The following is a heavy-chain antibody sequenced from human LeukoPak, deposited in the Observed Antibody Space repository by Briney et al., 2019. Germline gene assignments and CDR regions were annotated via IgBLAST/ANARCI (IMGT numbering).Heavy chain of an antibody. CDR1: GGSIISSSYY. J-gene: IGHJ3*02. CDR3: ARHSEYITIFGVVRNAFDI. CDR2: IYYSGST. D-gene: IGHD3-3*01. V-gene: IGHV4-39*01. Sequence: SETLSLTCTVSGGSIISSSYYWGWIRQPPGKGLEWIGSIYYSGSTYYNPSLKSRVTISVDTSKNQFSLKLSSVTAADTAVYYCARHSEYITIFGVVRNAFDIWGQGTMVTVSS.